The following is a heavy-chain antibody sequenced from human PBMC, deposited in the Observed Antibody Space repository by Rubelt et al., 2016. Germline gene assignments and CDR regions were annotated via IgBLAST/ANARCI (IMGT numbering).Heavy chain of an antibody. Sequence: GGVVQPGRSLRLSCAASGFTFSSYGMHWVRQAPGKGLEWVAVISYDGSNKYYADSVKGRFTISRDNSKNTLYLQMNSLRAEDTAVYYCAKQNCSGGSCYGMDVWGQGTTVTVSS. D-gene: IGHD2-15*01. CDR3: AKQNCSGGSCYGMDV. V-gene: IGHV3-30*18. CDR2: ISYDGSNK. J-gene: IGHJ6*02. CDR1: GFTFSSYG.